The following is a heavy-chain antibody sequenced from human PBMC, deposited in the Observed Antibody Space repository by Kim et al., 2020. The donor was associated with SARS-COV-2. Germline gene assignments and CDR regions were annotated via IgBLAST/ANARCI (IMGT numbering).Heavy chain of an antibody. CDR3: ARGLVGSSGGYGMDV. Sequence: GGSLRLSCAASGFTVSRTYMSWVRQAPGKGLEWVSVIYSGGSTYYADSVKGRFIISRDNSKNTLYLQLNSLRAEDTAMYYCARGLVGSSGGYGMDVWGQGTTDTVS. V-gene: IGHV3-53*01. D-gene: IGHD6-13*01. CDR1: GFTVSRTY. J-gene: IGHJ6*02. CDR2: IYSGGST.